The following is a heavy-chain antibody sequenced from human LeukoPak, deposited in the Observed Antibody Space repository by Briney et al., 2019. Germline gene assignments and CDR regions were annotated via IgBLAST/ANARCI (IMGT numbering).Heavy chain of an antibody. CDR2: ITRYGNT. CDR1: GGPFSGYY. J-gene: IGHJ2*01. V-gene: IGHV4-34*01. CDR3: ARLDQLIVDYWYFDL. D-gene: IGHD2-21*01. Sequence: SETLSLTCGVSGGPFSGYYWSWLRQSPGKGLEWIGEITRYGNTNYNPSLKSRVIISKDTSKSQISLTLISLTAADTAVYFCARLDQLIVDYWYFDLWGRGTQVTVSS.